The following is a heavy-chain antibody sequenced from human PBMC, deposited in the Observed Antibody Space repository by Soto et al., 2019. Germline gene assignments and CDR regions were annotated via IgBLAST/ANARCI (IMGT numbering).Heavy chain of an antibody. V-gene: IGHV4-39*07. CDR1: GGSISSSSYY. CDR2: IYHGGTT. D-gene: IGHD6-19*01. J-gene: IGHJ4*01. CDR3: ARVHVMVVAGSTFDY. Sequence: PSETLSLTCTVSGGSISSSSYYWGWIRQPPGKGLEWIGSIYHGGTTFYNPSLKSRITISVDTSNNQFSLKLTSVTAADTAVYYCARVHVMVVAGSTFDYWGHGTLVTVSS.